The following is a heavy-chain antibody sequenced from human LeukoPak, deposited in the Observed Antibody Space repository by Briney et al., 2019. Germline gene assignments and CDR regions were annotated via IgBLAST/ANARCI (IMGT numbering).Heavy chain of an antibody. CDR1: RGTSSSYA. J-gene: IGHJ4*02. Sequence: GASVKVSCKASRGTSSSYAINWVRQAPGQGLEWMGGIIPIFGTANYAQKSQGRVTITADESTSTAYMELSSLRSEDTAVYYCASLGGGSTVTTYLNYWGQGTLVTVSS. CDR3: ASLGGGSTVTTYLNY. D-gene: IGHD4-17*01. CDR2: IIPIFGTA. V-gene: IGHV1-69*13.